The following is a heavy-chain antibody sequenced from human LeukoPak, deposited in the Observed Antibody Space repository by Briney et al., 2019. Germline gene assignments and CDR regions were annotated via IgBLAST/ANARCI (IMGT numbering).Heavy chain of an antibody. CDR1: GFTFTNYN. J-gene: IGHJ4*02. V-gene: IGHV3-21*01. CDR2: ISPNSAYI. Sequence: GGSLRLSCAASGFTFTNYNFNWVRQAPGKGLEWVSFISPNSAYISYADSVKGRFTISRDNGKNSLYLQMYSLRAEDTAVYFCARRQLAVAGGLDSWGQGTLVTVSS. CDR3: ARRQLAVAGGLDS. D-gene: IGHD6-19*01.